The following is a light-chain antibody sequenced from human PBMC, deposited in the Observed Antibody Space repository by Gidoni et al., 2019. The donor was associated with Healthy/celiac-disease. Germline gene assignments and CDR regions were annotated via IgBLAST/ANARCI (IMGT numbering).Light chain of an antibody. CDR3: QQYGSSLIT. J-gene: IGKJ5*01. CDR2: GAS. CDR1: QSVSSSY. Sequence: ELVLTPSPGTLSLSPGERATLSCRASQSVSSSYLAWYQQKPGQAPRLLIYGASSRATGIPDSFSGSGSGTDFTLTISRLEPEDFAVYYCQQYGSSLITFGQGTRLEIK. V-gene: IGKV3-20*01.